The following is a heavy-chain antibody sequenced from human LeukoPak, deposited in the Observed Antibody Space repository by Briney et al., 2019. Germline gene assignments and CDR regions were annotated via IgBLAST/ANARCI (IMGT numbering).Heavy chain of an antibody. Sequence: SETLSLTCAVYGGSFSGYYWSWIRQPPGKWLEWIGEINHSGSTNYNPPLKSRVTISVDTSKNQFSLKLSSVTAADTAVYYCARASSYYYGSGSPDDYWGQGTLVTVSS. D-gene: IGHD3-10*01. CDR3: ARASSYYYGSGSPDDY. CDR2: INHSGST. CDR1: GGSFSGYY. V-gene: IGHV4-34*01. J-gene: IGHJ4*02.